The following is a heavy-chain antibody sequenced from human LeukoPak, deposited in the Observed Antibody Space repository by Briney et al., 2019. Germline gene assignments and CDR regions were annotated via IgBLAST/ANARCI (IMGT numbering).Heavy chain of an antibody. CDR2: ISSSSYI. J-gene: IGHJ4*02. CDR3: ASQGRGAMGDY. V-gene: IGHV3-21*01. CDR1: GFTFSSYS. Sequence: GGSLRLSCAASGFTFSSYSMNWVRQAPGKGLEWVSSISSSSYIYYADSVKGRFTISRDNAKNSLYLQMNSLRAEDTAVYYCASQGRGAMGDYWGQGTLVTVSS. D-gene: IGHD3-16*01.